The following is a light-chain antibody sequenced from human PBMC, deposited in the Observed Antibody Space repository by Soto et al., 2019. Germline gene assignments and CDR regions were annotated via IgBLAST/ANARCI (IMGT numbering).Light chain of an antibody. CDR1: QSISIN. CDR3: QQYNDWPRMYT. CDR2: GAS. J-gene: IGKJ2*01. V-gene: IGKV3-15*01. Sequence: ETVMTQSPATLSVSPGDRATLSCRASQSISINLAWYQQKPGQAPRLLISGASTRATGIPARFSGSGSGTEFTLTISSLQSEDFAVYYCQQYNDWPRMYTFGQGTKLEIK.